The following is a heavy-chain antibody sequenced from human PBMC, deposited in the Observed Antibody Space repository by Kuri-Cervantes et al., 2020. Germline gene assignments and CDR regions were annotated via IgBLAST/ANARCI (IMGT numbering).Heavy chain of an antibody. CDR3: AREGSTVYYYYYYGMDV. D-gene: IGHD3-10*01. J-gene: IGHJ6*02. CDR2: IYTSGST. CDR1: GGSISSYY. V-gene: IGHV4-4*07. Sequence: SETLSLTCTVSGGSISSYYWSWIRQPPGKGLEWIGRIYTSGSTNYNPSLKSRVTMSVDTSKNQFSLKLSSVTAADTAVYYCAREGSTVYYYYYYGMDVWGQGTTVTVSS.